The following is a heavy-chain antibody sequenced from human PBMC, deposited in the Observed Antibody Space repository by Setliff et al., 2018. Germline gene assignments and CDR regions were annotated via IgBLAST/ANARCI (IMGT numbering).Heavy chain of an antibody. CDR1: GFTFSSFW. D-gene: IGHD6-13*01. Sequence: PGGSLRLSCAASGFTFSSFWMSWVRQAPEKGLEWVSTIYSGDRNTFYTDSVKGRFTIFRDGSKNTLYLQMNSLRIEDTAVYYCAKSAGQQLELYYYYYMDVWGKGTTVTVSS. CDR3: AKSAGQQLELYYYYYMDV. CDR2: IYSGDRNT. V-gene: IGHV3-23*03. J-gene: IGHJ6*03.